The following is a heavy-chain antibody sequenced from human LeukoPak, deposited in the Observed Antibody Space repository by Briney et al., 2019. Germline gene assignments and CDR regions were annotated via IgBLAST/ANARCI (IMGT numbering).Heavy chain of an antibody. J-gene: IGHJ3*02. Sequence: SETLSLTCAVYGGSFSGYYWSWIRQPPGKGLEWIGEINHSGSTNYNPSLKSRVTISVDTSKNQFSLKLSSVTAADTAVYYCARGTIPYCSSTSCYYRVGATPKGGAFDIWGQGTMVTVSS. CDR3: ARGTIPYCSSTSCYYRVGATPKGGAFDI. D-gene: IGHD2-2*01. CDR2: INHSGST. V-gene: IGHV4-34*01. CDR1: GGSFSGYY.